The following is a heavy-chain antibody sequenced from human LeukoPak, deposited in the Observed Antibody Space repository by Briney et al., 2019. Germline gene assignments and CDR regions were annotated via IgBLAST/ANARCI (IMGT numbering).Heavy chain of an antibody. J-gene: IGHJ4*02. Sequence: PGESLKISCKGSGYNFPSYWIGWVRQLPGKGLEWVGIIYPGDSDTRYSPSFQGQVTISVDRSITTAYLPWSSLRASDTAIYYCARASTLDYWGQGTLVTVSS. CDR3: ARASTLDY. CDR2: IYPGDSDT. V-gene: IGHV5-51*01. D-gene: IGHD1-1*01. CDR1: GYNFPSYW.